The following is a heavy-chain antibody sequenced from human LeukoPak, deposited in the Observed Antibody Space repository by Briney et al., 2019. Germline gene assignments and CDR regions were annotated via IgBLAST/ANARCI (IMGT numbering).Heavy chain of an antibody. CDR3: AREPYCSGGSCYPWVDY. V-gene: IGHV4-61*02. Sequence: SETLSLTCTVSGGSISSGSYYWSWIRQPAGKGLEWIGRIYTSGSTNYNPSLKSRVTISVDTSKNQFSLKLRSVTAADTAVYYCAREPYCSGGSCYPWVDYWGQGTLVTVSS. CDR2: IYTSGST. D-gene: IGHD2-15*01. CDR1: GGSISSGSYY. J-gene: IGHJ4*02.